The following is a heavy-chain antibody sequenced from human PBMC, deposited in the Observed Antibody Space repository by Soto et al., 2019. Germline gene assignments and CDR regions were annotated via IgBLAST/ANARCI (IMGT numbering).Heavy chain of an antibody. CDR1: GYTFTNSY. D-gene: IGHD3-10*01. J-gene: IGHJ3*02. CDR2: INPSGDST. Sequence: ASVKVSCKASGYTFTNSYIHWVRQTPGQGLQWMGIINPSGDSTTYAQRFQGRVTLTRDTSTTTVYMELSSLRSEDTAIYYCAPTLGSSNYGAFHIWGQGTMVTVSS. CDR3: APTLGSSNYGAFHI. V-gene: IGHV1-46*03.